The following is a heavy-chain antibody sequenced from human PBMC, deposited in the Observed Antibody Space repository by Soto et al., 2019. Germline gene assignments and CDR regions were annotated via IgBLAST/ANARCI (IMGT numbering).Heavy chain of an antibody. CDR1: GGSISISSYY. Sequence: SEPLSLTCTVSGGSISISSYYWGWIRQPPGKGLEWIGSIYYSGSTYYNPSLKSRVTISVDTSKNQFSLKLSSVTAADTAVYYCARHPGTVTKGWFDPWGQGTLVTVSS. J-gene: IGHJ5*02. D-gene: IGHD4-4*01. CDR3: ARHPGTVTKGWFDP. CDR2: IYYSGST. V-gene: IGHV4-39*01.